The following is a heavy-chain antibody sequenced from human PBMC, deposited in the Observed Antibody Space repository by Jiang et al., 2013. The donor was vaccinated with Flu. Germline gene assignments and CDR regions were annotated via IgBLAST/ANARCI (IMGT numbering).Heavy chain of an antibody. CDR2: IFYGGST. CDR1: GGSISSAAYY. J-gene: IGHJ4*02. CDR3: AAYTVGTMMAY. V-gene: IGHV4-31*03. Sequence: PGLVKPSETLSLTCTVSGGSISSAAYYWNWIRQHPGKGLEWIGYIFYGGSTSYNPSLRSRVTISADTSKNQFSLKLTFVTAADTAVYYCAAYTVGTMMAYWGQGALVAVSS. D-gene: IGHD1-26*01.